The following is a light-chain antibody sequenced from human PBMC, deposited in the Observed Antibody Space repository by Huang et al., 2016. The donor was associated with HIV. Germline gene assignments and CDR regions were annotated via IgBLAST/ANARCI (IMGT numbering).Light chain of an antibody. CDR3: QHYRVWPPVYT. Sequence: EIVMTQSPATLSVSPGERATLSCRASQTVSSNLAWYQQKPGQAPRLLIYAASTRATDIPARVSGSGSGTEFTLTISSRQSEDFAVYYCQHYRVWPPVYTFGQGTKLEIK. V-gene: IGKV3-15*01. J-gene: IGKJ2*01. CDR2: AAS. CDR1: QTVSSN.